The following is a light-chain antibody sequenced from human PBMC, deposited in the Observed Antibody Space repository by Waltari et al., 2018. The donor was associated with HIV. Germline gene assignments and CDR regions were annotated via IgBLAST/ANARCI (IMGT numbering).Light chain of an antibody. CDR3: MQSLQTPFT. Sequence: DIVMTQSPLYLPVTPGEPASISCRSSKSLLHRNGYSYLDWYLQKPGQSPQLLIYLGSNRASGVPYRFSGSGSGTDFTLKISRVEAEDVGVYYCMQSLQTPFTFGPGTKVDIK. J-gene: IGKJ3*01. CDR1: KSLLHRNGYSY. CDR2: LGS. V-gene: IGKV2-28*01.